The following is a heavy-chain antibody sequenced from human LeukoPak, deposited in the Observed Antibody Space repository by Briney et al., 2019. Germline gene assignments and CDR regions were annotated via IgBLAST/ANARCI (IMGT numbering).Heavy chain of an antibody. Sequence: SVKVSCKASGGTFSTFGISWVRQAPGQGLEWMGRIIPILGIANYAQKFRGRVTITADKSTSTAYMELSSLRSEDTAVYYCAKLSVVVPAARVQFDPWGQGTLVTVSS. D-gene: IGHD2-2*01. V-gene: IGHV1-69*04. CDR1: GGTFSTFG. CDR3: AKLSVVVPAARVQFDP. CDR2: IIPILGIA. J-gene: IGHJ5*02.